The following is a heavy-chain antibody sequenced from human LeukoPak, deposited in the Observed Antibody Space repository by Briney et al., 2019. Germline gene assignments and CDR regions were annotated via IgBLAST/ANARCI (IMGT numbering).Heavy chain of an antibody. V-gene: IGHV4-30-4*01. CDR1: GGSISSGDYY. Sequence: SQTLSLTRTVSGGSISSGDYYWSWIRQPPGKGLEWIGYIYYSGSTYYNPSLKSRVTISVDTSKNQFSLKLSSVTAADTAVYYCARWRNYYDSSGYYLTGTLDYWGQGTLVTVSS. D-gene: IGHD3-22*01. CDR2: IYYSGST. J-gene: IGHJ4*02. CDR3: ARWRNYYDSSGYYLTGTLDY.